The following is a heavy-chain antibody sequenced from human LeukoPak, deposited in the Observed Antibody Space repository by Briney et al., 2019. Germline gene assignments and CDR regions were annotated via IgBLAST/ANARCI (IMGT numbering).Heavy chain of an antibody. V-gene: IGHV3-48*01. CDR1: GLSFSSYT. CDR3: ATGRRLQLDY. J-gene: IGHJ4*02. D-gene: IGHD4-11*01. CDR2: ISRSSSTI. Sequence: GGSLRLSCAASGLSFSSYTMNWVRQAPGKGLEWLSYISRSSSTIHYADSVKGRFTISRDNAKNSLYLQMNSLRVEDTAVYYCATGRRLQLDYWGQGTLVTVSS.